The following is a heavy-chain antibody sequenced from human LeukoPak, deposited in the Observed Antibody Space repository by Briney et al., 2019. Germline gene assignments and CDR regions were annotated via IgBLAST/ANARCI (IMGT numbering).Heavy chain of an antibody. CDR1: GGSFSGYY. Sequence: SETLSLTCAVYGGSFSGYYWSWIRQPPGKGLEWIGYIYHSGSTYYNPSLKSRVTISVDRSKNQFSLKLSSVTAADTAVYYCASLYYYDSSGYDGGGFDYWGQGTLVTVSS. CDR3: ASLYYYDSSGYDGGGFDY. CDR2: IYHSGST. V-gene: IGHV4-34*01. D-gene: IGHD3-22*01. J-gene: IGHJ4*02.